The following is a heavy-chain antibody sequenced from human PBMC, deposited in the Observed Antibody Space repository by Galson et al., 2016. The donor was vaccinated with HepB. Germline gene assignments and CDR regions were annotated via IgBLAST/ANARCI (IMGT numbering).Heavy chain of an antibody. J-gene: IGHJ4*02. CDR2: IDYSGST. V-gene: IGHV4-31*03. Sequence: TLSLTCTVSGGSISSIHYYWSWIRQHPWEGLEWIGHIDYSGSTYYNPSLKSGVTVSRDTSKSQFFLKLSSVTAADTAAYYCARAARSGYSVFDYWGQGTLVTVSS. CDR1: GGSISSIHYY. D-gene: IGHD3-22*01. CDR3: ARAARSGYSVFDY.